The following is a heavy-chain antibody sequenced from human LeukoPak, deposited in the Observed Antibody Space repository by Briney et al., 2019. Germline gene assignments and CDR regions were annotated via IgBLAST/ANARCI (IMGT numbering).Heavy chain of an antibody. CDR3: ARDGYTWMGDAFDI. Sequence: SQTLSLTCTVSGGSISSGSYYWSWIRQPAGKGLEWIGRIYTSGSTNYNPSLKSRVTISVDTSKNQFSLKLSSMTAADTAVYYCARDGYTWMGDAFDIWGQGTMVTVSS. V-gene: IGHV4-61*02. D-gene: IGHD5-12*01. CDR2: IYTSGST. CDR1: GGSISSGSYY. J-gene: IGHJ3*02.